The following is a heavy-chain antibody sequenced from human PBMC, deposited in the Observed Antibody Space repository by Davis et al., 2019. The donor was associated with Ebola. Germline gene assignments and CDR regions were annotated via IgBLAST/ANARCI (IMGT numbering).Heavy chain of an antibody. D-gene: IGHD6-6*01. J-gene: IGHJ4*02. CDR1: GYTFGNYG. CDR3: ARGRYPTSSLDY. CDR2: ISAYNGNT. V-gene: IGHV1-18*01. Sequence: AASVKVSCKAPGYTFGNYGMSWVRQAPGQGLEWMGWISAYNGNTNYAQKLQGRVTMATDISTNTVYMELRSLISDDTAVYYCARGRYPTSSLDYWGQGTLVTVFS.